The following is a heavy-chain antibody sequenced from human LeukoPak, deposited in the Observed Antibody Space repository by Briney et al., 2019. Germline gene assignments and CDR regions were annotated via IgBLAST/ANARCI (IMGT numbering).Heavy chain of an antibody. J-gene: IGHJ6*03. V-gene: IGHV3-23*01. Sequence: GGSLRLSCAASGFTFSSYAMSWVRQAPGKGLEWVSAVSGSAGSTYYADSVKGRFTISRDNSKNTLYLQMNSLRAEDTAVYYCAVSFYYYYMDVWGKGTTVAVSS. CDR2: VSGSAGST. CDR1: GFTFSSYA. D-gene: IGHD1-7*01. CDR3: AVSFYYYYMDV.